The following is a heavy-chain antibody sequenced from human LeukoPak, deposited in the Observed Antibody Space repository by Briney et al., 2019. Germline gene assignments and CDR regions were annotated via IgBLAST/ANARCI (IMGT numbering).Heavy chain of an antibody. D-gene: IGHD3-9*01. Sequence: GGSLRLSCAASGFTFSSYAMSWVRQAPGKGLEWVSAISGSGGSTYYADSVKGRFTISRDNSKNTLYLQMNSLRAEDTAVYYCAKDLLGRAGYYNLDYWGQGTLVTVPS. CDR2: ISGSGGST. CDR3: AKDLLGRAGYYNLDY. V-gene: IGHV3-23*01. CDR1: GFTFSSYA. J-gene: IGHJ4*02.